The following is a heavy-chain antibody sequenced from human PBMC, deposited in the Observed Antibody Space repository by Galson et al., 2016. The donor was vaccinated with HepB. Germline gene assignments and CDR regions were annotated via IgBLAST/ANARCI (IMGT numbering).Heavy chain of an antibody. CDR1: GFSLDTGGMG. D-gene: IGHD2-15*01. J-gene: IGHJ4*02. CDR3: ARLRGGHPGLGYYFDY. V-gene: IGHV2-5*02. Sequence: PALVKPTQTLTLTCTFSGFSLDTGGMGVGWIRQPPGKALEWLILIYWDDDRRYSPSLRTRVSIYKDTSKNQVVLTMTNMDPVDTGTYYCARLRGGHPGLGYYFDYWGQGTLATVSS. CDR2: IYWDDDR.